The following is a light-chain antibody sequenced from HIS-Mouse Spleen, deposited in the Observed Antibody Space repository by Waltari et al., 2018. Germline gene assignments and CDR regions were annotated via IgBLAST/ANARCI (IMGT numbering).Light chain of an antibody. Sequence: QSALTQPASVSGSPGQSITISCTGTSSDVGSYNLVSWYQQHTGKAPKLMIYEGSKRPSGVSNRFSDSKSGNTASLTISGLQAEDEADYYCCSYAGSSTYVFGTGTKVTVL. CDR2: EGS. CDR1: SSDVGSYNL. V-gene: IGLV2-23*01. J-gene: IGLJ1*01. CDR3: CSYAGSSTYV.